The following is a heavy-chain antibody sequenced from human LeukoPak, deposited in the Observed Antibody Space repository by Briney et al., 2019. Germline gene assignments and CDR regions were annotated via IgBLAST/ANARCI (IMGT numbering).Heavy chain of an antibody. J-gene: IGHJ4*02. Sequence: GGSLRLSCVVSGLIFSNYGMHWVRHAPGKGLEWVAFIRYDGKTEHYADSVKGRLTVSRDTSKNTLYLQVNSLRVEDTAVYYCVRDGMVTEPINYWGQGTLVTVSS. D-gene: IGHD2-21*02. V-gene: IGHV3-30*02. CDR2: IRYDGKTE. CDR3: VRDGMVTEPINY. CDR1: GLIFSNYG.